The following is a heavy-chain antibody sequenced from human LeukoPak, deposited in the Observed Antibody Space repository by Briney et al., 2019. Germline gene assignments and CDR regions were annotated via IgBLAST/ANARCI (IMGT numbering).Heavy chain of an antibody. V-gene: IGHV3-30*02. Sequence: GGSLRLSCAASGFTFSSYGMYWARQAPGKGLEWVAFIRYDGSNKYYADSVKGRFTVSRDNSKNTLYLQMKSLRAEDTAVYYCAKGGGYEAQYYYYYLDVWGKGTTVTISS. CDR2: IRYDGSNK. D-gene: IGHD5-12*01. J-gene: IGHJ6*03. CDR1: GFTFSSYG. CDR3: AKGGGYEAQYYYYYLDV.